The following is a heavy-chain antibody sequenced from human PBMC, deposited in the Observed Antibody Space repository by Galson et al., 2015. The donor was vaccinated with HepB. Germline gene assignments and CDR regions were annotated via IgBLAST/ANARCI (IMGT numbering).Heavy chain of an antibody. D-gene: IGHD3-9*01. V-gene: IGHV3-21*01. CDR1: GFTFSSYS. Sequence: SLRLSCAASGFTFSSYSMNWVRQAPGKGLEWVSSISSSSSYIYYADSVRGRFTISRDNARNSLYLQMNSLRAEDTAVYYCAKDERESQYFDWLLSLDYWGQGTLVTVSS. CDR2: ISSSSSYI. J-gene: IGHJ4*02. CDR3: AKDERESQYFDWLLSLDY.